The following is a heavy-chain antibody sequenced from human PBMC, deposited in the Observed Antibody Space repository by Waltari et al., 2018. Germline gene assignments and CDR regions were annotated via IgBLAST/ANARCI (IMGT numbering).Heavy chain of an antibody. Sequence: EVQLVESGGGLVQPGGSLRLSCAASGFTFSDHYMDWVRQAPGKGLEWVGRTKNQASSYTTEYAASVKGRFTISRDDSKNSLYLQMNSLKTEDTAVYYCARASSYREFDYWGQGTLVTVSS. CDR1: GFTFSDHY. CDR2: TKNQASSYTT. CDR3: ARASSYREFDY. V-gene: IGHV3-72*01. J-gene: IGHJ4*02. D-gene: IGHD3-16*02.